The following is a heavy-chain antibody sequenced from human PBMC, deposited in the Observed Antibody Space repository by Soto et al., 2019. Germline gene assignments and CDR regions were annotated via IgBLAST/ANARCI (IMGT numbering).Heavy chain of an antibody. D-gene: IGHD6-13*01. CDR2: ISASNGNI. V-gene: IGHV1-18*01. Sequence: QVQLVQSGAEVKKPGASVRVSCKASGYTFTTYGISWVRQAPGQGLEWMGWISASNGNIYYGQKFQGRVTMTTDSFTSPAYMELSSLTSDDTAVYYCARALPYSSSGDSWGRGTLVTVSS. CDR1: GYTFTTYG. CDR3: ARALPYSSSGDS. J-gene: IGHJ4*02.